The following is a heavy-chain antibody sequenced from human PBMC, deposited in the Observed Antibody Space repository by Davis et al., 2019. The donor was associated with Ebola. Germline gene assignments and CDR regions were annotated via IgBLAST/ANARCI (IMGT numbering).Heavy chain of an antibody. V-gene: IGHV4-31*03. Sequence: PSETLSLTRTVSGGSISSGGYYWSWIRQHPGKGLEWIGYIYYSGSTYYNPSLKSRVTISVDTSKNQFSLKLSSVTAADTAVYYCARDHGYGGNSGYYGMDVWGQGTTVTVSS. J-gene: IGHJ6*02. D-gene: IGHD4-23*01. CDR1: GGSISSGGYY. CDR2: IYYSGST. CDR3: ARDHGYGGNSGYYGMDV.